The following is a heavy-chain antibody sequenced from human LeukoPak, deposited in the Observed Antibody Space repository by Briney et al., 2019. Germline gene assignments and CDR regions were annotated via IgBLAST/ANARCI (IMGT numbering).Heavy chain of an antibody. J-gene: IGHJ5*02. D-gene: IGHD3-3*01. Sequence: GRSLRLSCAASGFTFSSYAMHWVRQAPGKGLEWVAVISYDGSNKYYADSVKGRFTISRDNSKNTLYLQMNSLRSEDTAVYYCARGPLTYYDFWSGYSPSNWFDPWGQGTLVTVSS. CDR1: GFTFSSYA. V-gene: IGHV3-30-3*01. CDR3: ARGPLTYYDFWSGYSPSNWFDP. CDR2: ISYDGSNK.